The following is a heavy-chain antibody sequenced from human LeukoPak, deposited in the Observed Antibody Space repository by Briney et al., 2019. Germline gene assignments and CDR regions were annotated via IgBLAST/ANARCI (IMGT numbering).Heavy chain of an antibody. CDR1: GGSFSGYY. CDR3: ARFDGYYDGRAYYVSYFDY. J-gene: IGHJ4*01. V-gene: IGHV4-34*01. CDR2: INHSGST. D-gene: IGHD3-22*01. Sequence: SETLSLTCAVYGGSFSGYYWSWIRQPPGKGLEWIGEINHSGSTNYNPSLKSRVTISVDTSKNQFSLKLSSVTAADTAVYYCARFDGYYDGRAYYVSYFDYWGHGILVTVSS.